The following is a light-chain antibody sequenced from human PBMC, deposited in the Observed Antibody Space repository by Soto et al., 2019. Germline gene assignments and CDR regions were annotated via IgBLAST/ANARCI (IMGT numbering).Light chain of an antibody. V-gene: IGKV3-20*01. CDR2: GAS. CDR1: QSVFNRY. CDR3: QQHGSRPYT. Sequence: IVLTQSPGTLSLSPGERATLSCRASQSVFNRYLAWYQQKPGQAPRLLIYGASSRATGIPDRFSGSGCGTDFTLPISTLEPEDFAVSYCQQHGSRPYTFGQGTKLEIK. J-gene: IGKJ2*01.